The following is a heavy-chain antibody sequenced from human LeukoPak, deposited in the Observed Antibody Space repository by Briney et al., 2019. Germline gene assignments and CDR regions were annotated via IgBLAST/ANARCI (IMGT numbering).Heavy chain of an antibody. CDR3: ATPAYRDRGGFEY. J-gene: IGHJ4*02. D-gene: IGHD1-26*01. CDR1: GFTFSSYA. Sequence: GGSLRLSCAASGFTFSSYAMFWVRQAPGQGLAWVSAVSGTTGNTYYADSVKGRFTISRDNSKNTVYLQTDSLRVDDTAVYYCATPAYRDRGGFEYWGQGTLVTVSS. V-gene: IGHV3-23*01. CDR2: VSGTTGNT.